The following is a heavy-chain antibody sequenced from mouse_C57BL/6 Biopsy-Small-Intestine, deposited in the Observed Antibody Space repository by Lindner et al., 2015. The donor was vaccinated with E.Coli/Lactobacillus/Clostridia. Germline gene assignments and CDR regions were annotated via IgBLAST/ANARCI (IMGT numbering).Heavy chain of an antibody. CDR3: TAYCAWAMDY. Sequence: VQLQESGPELVKPGTSVKMSCKASGYTFTSYVLHWVKQTPGQGLEWIGYINPNNYSTKYNEKFKGKALLASDNSSSTAYMELSSLTSEDSAVYYCTAYCAWAMDYWGQGTSVTVSS. D-gene: IGHD6-5*01. J-gene: IGHJ4*01. V-gene: IGHV1-14*01. CDR1: GYTFTSYV. CDR2: INPNNYST.